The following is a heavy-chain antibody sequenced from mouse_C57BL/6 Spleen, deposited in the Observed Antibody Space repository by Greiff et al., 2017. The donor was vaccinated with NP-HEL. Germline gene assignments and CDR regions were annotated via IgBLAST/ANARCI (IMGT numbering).Heavy chain of an antibody. CDR3: ARHGILRNYYAMDY. J-gene: IGHJ4*01. D-gene: IGHD1-1*01. CDR2: IWSDGNT. Sequence: VKLMESGPGLVAPSQSLSITCTVSGFSLTSYGVHWVRQPPGKGLEWLVVIWSDGNTTYNSALKSRLSISKDNSKSQVFLKMNSLQTDDTAMYYCARHGILRNYYAMDYWGQGTSVTVSS. V-gene: IGHV2-6-1*01. CDR1: GFSLTSYG.